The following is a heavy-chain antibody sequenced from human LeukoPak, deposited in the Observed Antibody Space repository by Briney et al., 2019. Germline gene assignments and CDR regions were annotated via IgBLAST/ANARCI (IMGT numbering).Heavy chain of an antibody. D-gene: IGHD1-26*01. CDR2: IYYSGST. CDR3: ASLKNIVGATQIDY. J-gene: IGHJ4*02. CDR1: GGSISIIRYY. Sequence: SETLSLTGTVSGGSISIIRYYWGWIRQPPGKGLEWIGSIYYSGSTYYNPSLKSRVTISVDTSKNQLSLKLSSVTAADTAVYYCASLKNIVGATQIDYWGQGTLVTVSS. V-gene: IGHV4-39*01.